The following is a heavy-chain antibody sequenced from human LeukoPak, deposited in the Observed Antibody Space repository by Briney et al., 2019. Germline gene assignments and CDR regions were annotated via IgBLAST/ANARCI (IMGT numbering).Heavy chain of an antibody. D-gene: IGHD6-13*01. V-gene: IGHV3-30-3*01. CDR3: ARESVAAAYYYMDV. J-gene: IGHJ6*03. Sequence: PGGSLRLSCAASGFTFSSYAMHWVRQAPGKGLEWVAVISYDGSNKYYADSVKGRFTISRDNSKNTLYLQMNSLRAEDTAVYYCARESVAAAYYYMDVWGKGTTVTVSS. CDR2: ISYDGSNK. CDR1: GFTFSSYA.